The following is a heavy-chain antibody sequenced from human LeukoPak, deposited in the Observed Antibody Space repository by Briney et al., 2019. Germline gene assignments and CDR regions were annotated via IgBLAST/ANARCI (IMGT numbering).Heavy chain of an antibody. V-gene: IGHV3-21*01. D-gene: IGHD2-2*01. CDR2: ISSSSSYI. Sequence: GGSLRLSCAASGFTFSSYSMNWVRQAPGKGLEWVSSISSSSSYIYYADSVKGRFTIYRDNAKNSLYLQMNSLRAEDTAVYYCARDPYCSSTSCPNDAFDIWGQGTMVTVSS. CDR3: ARDPYCSSTSCPNDAFDI. CDR1: GFTFSSYS. J-gene: IGHJ3*02.